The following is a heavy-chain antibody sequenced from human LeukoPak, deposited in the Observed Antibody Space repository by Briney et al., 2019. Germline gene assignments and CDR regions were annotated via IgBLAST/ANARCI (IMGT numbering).Heavy chain of an antibody. J-gene: IGHJ1*01. Sequence: ASVKVSCKASGYTFTRYYMHWVRQAPGQGLEWMGWINPNSGGTNYAQKFQGRVTMTRYTSISTAYMELSRLRSDDTAVYYCARLFGHCSGCSCYIGGPNPYFQHWGQGTLVTVSS. CDR1: GYTFTRYY. CDR2: INPNSGGT. V-gene: IGHV1-2*02. D-gene: IGHD2-15*01. CDR3: ARLFGHCSGCSCYIGGPNPYFQH.